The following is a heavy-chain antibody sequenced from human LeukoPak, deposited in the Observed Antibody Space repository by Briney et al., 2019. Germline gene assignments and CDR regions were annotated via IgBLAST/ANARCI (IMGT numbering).Heavy chain of an antibody. J-gene: IGHJ4*02. CDR3: VRGPNDSDHDFDY. D-gene: IGHD1-14*01. CDR2: IEHRGTA. CDR1: GDSFSDYF. V-gene: IGHV4-34*01. Sequence: SETLSLTCAVYGDSFSDYFWSWIRHVPGKGLEWIGQIEHRGTATYNPSFKSPVTISVDTSKNQISLKLTSVTAADTAVYYCVRGPNDSDHDFDYWGQGALVTVSS.